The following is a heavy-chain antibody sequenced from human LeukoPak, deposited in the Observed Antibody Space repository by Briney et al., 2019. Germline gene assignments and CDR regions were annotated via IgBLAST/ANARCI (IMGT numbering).Heavy chain of an antibody. D-gene: IGHD1-26*01. Sequence: ASVKVSCTVSGYTLTELSMHWVRQAPGKGLEWMGGFDPEDGETIYAQKFQGRVTMTEDTSTDTAYMELSSLRSEDTAVYYCATDSGSYYKAFDYWGQGTLVTVSS. V-gene: IGHV1-24*01. CDR3: ATDSGSYYKAFDY. CDR1: GYTLTELS. CDR2: FDPEDGET. J-gene: IGHJ4*02.